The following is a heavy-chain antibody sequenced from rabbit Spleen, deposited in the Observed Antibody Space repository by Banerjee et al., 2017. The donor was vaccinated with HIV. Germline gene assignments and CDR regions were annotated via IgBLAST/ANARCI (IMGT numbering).Heavy chain of an antibody. D-gene: IGHD1-1*01. V-gene: IGHV1S45*01. CDR3: ARVDRNSGGGARYLNL. J-gene: IGHJ4*01. CDR2: IDTNDGDT. Sequence: LEESGGGLVKPGGTLTLTCTVSGFSFSSNWICWVRQAPGKGLEWIACIDTNDGDTDYANWPKGRFTISKTSSTTVTLQMTSLTAADTATYFCARVDRNSGGGARYLNLWGPGTLVTVS. CDR1: GFSFSSNW.